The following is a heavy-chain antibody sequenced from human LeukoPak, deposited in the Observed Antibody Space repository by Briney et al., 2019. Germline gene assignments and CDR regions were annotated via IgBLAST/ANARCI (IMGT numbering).Heavy chain of an antibody. Sequence: SETLSLTCTVSGGSISSYYWSWIRQAPGKGLEWIGYIYYSGSTNYNPSLKSRVTISVDTSKNQFSLKLSSVTAADTAVYYCARDRTRPGAFDIWGQGTMVTVSS. V-gene: IGHV4-59*01. CDR1: GGSISSYY. J-gene: IGHJ3*02. CDR2: IYYSGST. CDR3: ARDRTRPGAFDI.